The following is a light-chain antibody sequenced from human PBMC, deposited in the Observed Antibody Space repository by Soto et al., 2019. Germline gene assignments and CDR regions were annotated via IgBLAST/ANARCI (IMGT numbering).Light chain of an antibody. CDR1: QSLSTW. Sequence: DTPMTQSPSTLSASIGDRVTITCRASQSLSTWLAWYQQKPGKAPKLLIYNASTLKSGVPSRFSGSGSGTEFTLTISSPQPEDFATYYCQQSYSTPRGTFGQGTKVDIK. CDR2: NAS. J-gene: IGKJ1*01. CDR3: QQSYSTPRGT. V-gene: IGKV1-5*03.